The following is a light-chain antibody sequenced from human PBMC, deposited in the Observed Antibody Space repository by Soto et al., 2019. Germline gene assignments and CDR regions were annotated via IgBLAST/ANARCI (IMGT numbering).Light chain of an antibody. J-gene: IGLJ2*01. V-gene: IGLV2-8*01. CDR3: SSYISSSTFVV. Sequence: QSALSQPPSASGSPGQSVTISCTGTSSDIGAFTYVSWYQQHPGRAPKLIIYEVTKRPSGVPDRFSGSKSGNTAALTVSGLQADDEADYYCSSYISSSTFVVFGGGTKLTVL. CDR2: EVT. CDR1: SSDIGAFTY.